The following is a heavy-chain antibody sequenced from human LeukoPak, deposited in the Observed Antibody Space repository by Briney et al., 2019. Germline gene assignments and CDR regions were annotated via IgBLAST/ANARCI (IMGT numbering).Heavy chain of an antibody. J-gene: IGHJ3*02. V-gene: IGHV4-59*01. CDR1: GGSLSSYY. CDR3: ATSRAGTTYDAFDI. CDR2: IYYSGST. D-gene: IGHD1-7*01. Sequence: SETLSLTCTVSGGSLSSYYWSWIRQPPGKGLEWIGYIYYSGSTNYNPSLKSRVTISVDTSKNQFSLKLSSVTAADTAVYYCATSRAGTTYDAFDIWGQGTMVTVSS.